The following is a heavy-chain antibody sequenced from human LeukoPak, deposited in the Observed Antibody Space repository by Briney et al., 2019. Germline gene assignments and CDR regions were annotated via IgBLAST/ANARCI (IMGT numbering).Heavy chain of an antibody. Sequence: GASVKVSCKASGGTFSSYAISWVRQAPGQGLEWMGGIIPIFGTANYAQKFQGRVTITTGESTSTAYMELSSLRSEDTAVYYCARDMTTVTTFDYCGQGTLVTVSS. CDR1: GGTFSSYA. CDR3: ARDMTTVTTFDY. J-gene: IGHJ4*02. CDR2: IIPIFGTA. V-gene: IGHV1-69*05. D-gene: IGHD4-17*01.